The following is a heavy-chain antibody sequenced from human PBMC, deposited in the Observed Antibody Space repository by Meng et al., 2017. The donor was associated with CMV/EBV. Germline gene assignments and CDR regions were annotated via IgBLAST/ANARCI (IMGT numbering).Heavy chain of an antibody. CDR2: INPNSGGT. CDR1: GYTFTGYY. CDR3: ASWGYLGVPAANTMDYYGMDG. J-gene: IGHJ6*02. Sequence: ASVKVSCKASGYTFTGYYMHWVRQAPGQGLEWMGWINPNSGGTNYAQKFQGRVTMTRDTSISTAYMELSRLRSDDTAVYYCASWGYLGVPAANTMDYYGMDGWGQGTTVTVSS. V-gene: IGHV1-2*02. D-gene: IGHD2-2*01.